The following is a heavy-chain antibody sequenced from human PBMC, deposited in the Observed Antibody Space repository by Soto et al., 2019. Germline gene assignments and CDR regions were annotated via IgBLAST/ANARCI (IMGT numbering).Heavy chain of an antibody. CDR1: GFTFSSYS. CDR3: ARAVAAAGTSWFDS. D-gene: IGHD6-13*01. V-gene: IGHV3-21*01. J-gene: IGHJ5*01. Sequence: GGSLRLSCAASGFTFSSYSMNWVRQAPGKGLEWVSSISSSSSYIYYADSVKGRFTISRDNAKHSLYRQMNGLRAEDTALYYWARAVAAAGTSWFDSWGQGTLVTVSS. CDR2: ISSSSSYI.